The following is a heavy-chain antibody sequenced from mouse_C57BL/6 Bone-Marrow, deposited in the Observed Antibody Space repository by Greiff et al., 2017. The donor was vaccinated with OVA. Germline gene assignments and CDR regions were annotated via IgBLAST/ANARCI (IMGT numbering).Heavy chain of an antibody. V-gene: IGHV1-55*01. CDR3: ASDYYGSSYRYFDV. CDR1: GYTFTSYW. CDR2: IYPGSGST. D-gene: IGHD1-1*01. J-gene: IGHJ1*03. Sequence: QVQLQQPGAELVKPGASVKMSCKASGYTFTSYWITWVKQRPGQGLEWIGDIYPGSGSTNYNEKFKSKATLTVDTSSSTAYMQLSSLTSEDSAVYYCASDYYGSSYRYFDVWGTGTTVTVSS.